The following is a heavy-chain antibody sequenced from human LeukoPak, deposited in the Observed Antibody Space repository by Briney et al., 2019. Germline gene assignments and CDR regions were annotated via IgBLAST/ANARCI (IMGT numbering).Heavy chain of an antibody. CDR3: AKDYYPSDYTNYFDY. CDR1: GFTFSSYA. D-gene: IGHD4-11*01. V-gene: IGHV3-23*01. Sequence: PGGSLRLSCAASGFTFSSYAMSWVRQAPGKGLEWVSAISGSGGSTYYADSVKGRFTISRDNSKNTLYLQMNSLRAEDTAVYYCAKDYYPSDYTNYFDYWGQGTLVTVSS. J-gene: IGHJ4*02. CDR2: ISGSGGST.